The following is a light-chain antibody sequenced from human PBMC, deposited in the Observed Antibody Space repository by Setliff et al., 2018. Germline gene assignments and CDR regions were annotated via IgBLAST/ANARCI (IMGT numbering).Light chain of an antibody. V-gene: IGLV1-47*01. CDR1: SSNIGNNY. CDR3: AAWDDSLNGVV. Sequence: QSVLTQPPSVSAAPGQKVTISCSGSSSNIGNNYVSWYQQLPGTAPKLLIYRNNQRPSGVPDRFSGSKSGTSASLAISGLQSEDEADYYCAAWDDSLNGVVFGGGTKGTVL. J-gene: IGLJ2*01. CDR2: RNN.